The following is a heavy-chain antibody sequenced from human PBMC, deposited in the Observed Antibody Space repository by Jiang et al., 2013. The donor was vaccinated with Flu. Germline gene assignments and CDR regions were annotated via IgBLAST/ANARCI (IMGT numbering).Heavy chain of an antibody. CDR3: ARGVEAAGTGAFDI. CDR2: ISAYNGNT. Sequence: WMGWISAYNGNTNYAQKLQGRVTMTTDTSTSTAYMELRSLRSDDTAVYYCARGVEAAGTGAFDIWGQGTMVTVSS. V-gene: IGHV1-18*01. D-gene: IGHD6-13*01. J-gene: IGHJ3*02.